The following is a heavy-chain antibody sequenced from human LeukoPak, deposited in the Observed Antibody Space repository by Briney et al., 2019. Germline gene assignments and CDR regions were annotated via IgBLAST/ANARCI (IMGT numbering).Heavy chain of an antibody. CDR1: GFTFSNYW. J-gene: IGHJ4*02. D-gene: IGHD1-26*01. CDR3: VRDLSRSSGTYSPPYFDY. Sequence: GGSLRLSCAASGFTFSNYWMRWVRQAPGKGLEGVANIKEYGSEKDYMDTVKGRFTTSRENAKNSLYLQMDTLRVDDTALYYCVRDLSRSSGTYSPPYFDYWGQGTLVTVSS. CDR2: IKEYGSEK. V-gene: IGHV3-7*01.